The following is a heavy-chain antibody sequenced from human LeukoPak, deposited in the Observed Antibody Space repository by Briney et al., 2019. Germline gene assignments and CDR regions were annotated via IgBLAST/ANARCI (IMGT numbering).Heavy chain of an antibody. CDR3: ATNIIVIGLIDY. CDR1: GFTFRSYW. V-gene: IGHV3-7*05. D-gene: IGHD2-8*01. Sequence: GGSLRLSCAASGFTFRSYWMSWVRQAPGKGPEGVYNIKQDGSHQHHVDSVKGRITISRDNAKNSLFLQMNSLRAEDTAVYYCATNIIVIGLIDYWGQGSLVSVCS. J-gene: IGHJ4*02. CDR2: IKQDGSHQ.